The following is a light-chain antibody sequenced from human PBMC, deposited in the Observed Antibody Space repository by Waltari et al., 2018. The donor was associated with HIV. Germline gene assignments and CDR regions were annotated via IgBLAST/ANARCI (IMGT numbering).Light chain of an antibody. Sequence: DIQMTQSPSSLSASVGDRVTITCRAGQSISKYFNWYQQKPGKAPTLLIYAASSLQGGGPSRFSGSGSGTDFTLTISSLQPEDFATYYCQQSYSTPRTFGQGTKVEIK. J-gene: IGKJ1*01. CDR2: AAS. V-gene: IGKV1-39*01. CDR3: QQSYSTPRT. CDR1: QSISKY.